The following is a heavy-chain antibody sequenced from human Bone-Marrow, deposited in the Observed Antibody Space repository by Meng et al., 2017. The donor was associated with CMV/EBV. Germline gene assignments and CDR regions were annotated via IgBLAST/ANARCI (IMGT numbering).Heavy chain of an antibody. V-gene: IGHV4-34*01. D-gene: IGHD3-3*01. CDR3: ARGHTIVGELKFDY. CDR2: INHSGST. CDR1: CASFSRYY. J-gene: IGHJ4*02. Sequence: SDTLPLSCHVYCASFSRYYWSWIRQPPGKGLEWIGEINHSGSTNYNPSLKSRVTISVDTSKNQFSLKLSSVTAANTAVYYCARGHTIVGELKFDYWCQGTLVTVSS.